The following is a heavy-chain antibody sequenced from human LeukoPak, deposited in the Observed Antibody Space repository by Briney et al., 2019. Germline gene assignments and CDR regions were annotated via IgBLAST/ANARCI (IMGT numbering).Heavy chain of an antibody. CDR2: IDNSGST. D-gene: IGHD6-13*01. Sequence: SETLSLTWTVSGGSISSSSYNWGWIRQPPGKGLEWIGSIDNSGSTYYNPSLKSRVTISVDTSKDHVSLKLSSVTAADTAVYYCARPPGIAAAWFDPWGQGTLVSVSS. CDR3: ARPPGIAAAWFDP. CDR1: GGSISSSSYN. J-gene: IGHJ5*02. V-gene: IGHV4-39*02.